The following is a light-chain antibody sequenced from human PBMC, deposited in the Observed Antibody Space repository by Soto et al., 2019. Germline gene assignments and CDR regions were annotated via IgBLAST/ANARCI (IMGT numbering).Light chain of an antibody. J-gene: IGLJ1*01. CDR2: DVS. CDR3: CSFAGSYTFV. Sequence: QSVLTQPRSVSGSPGQSVTISCTGTSSDVGGYNYVSWYQHHPGKAPKVTIYDVSKRPSGVPDRFSGSKSGNTASLTISGLQAEDEADYYCCSFAGSYTFVFGTGTKVTVL. V-gene: IGLV2-11*01. CDR1: SSDVGGYNY.